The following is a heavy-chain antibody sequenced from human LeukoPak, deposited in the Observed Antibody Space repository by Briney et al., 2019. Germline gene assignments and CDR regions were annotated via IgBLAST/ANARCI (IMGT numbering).Heavy chain of an antibody. J-gene: IGHJ6*02. CDR3: ACQYYDILTGYYKSGMDV. D-gene: IGHD3-9*01. CDR2: MNPNSGNT. CDR1: GYTFTSYD. V-gene: IGHV1-8*01. Sequence: GASVKVSCKASGYTFTSYDINWVRQATGQGLEWMGWMNPNSGNTGYAQKFQGRVTMTRNTSISTAYMELSSLRSEDTAVYYCACQYYDILTGYYKSGMDVWGQGTTVTVSS.